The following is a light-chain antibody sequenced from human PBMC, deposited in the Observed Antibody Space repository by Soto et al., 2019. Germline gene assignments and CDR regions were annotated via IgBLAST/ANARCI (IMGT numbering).Light chain of an antibody. J-gene: IGLJ2*01. CDR2: DVS. CDR1: SSDVGAYNY. CDR3: ASGKPGTTLV. Sequence: QSALTQPASVSGSPGQSITISCTGTSSDVGAYNYVSWYQQHPGKAPKLMIFDVSRRPSGVSNRFSGSKSGNTASLTVSGLQAEDEADDYCASGKPGTTLVFGGGTKLTVL. V-gene: IGLV2-14*01.